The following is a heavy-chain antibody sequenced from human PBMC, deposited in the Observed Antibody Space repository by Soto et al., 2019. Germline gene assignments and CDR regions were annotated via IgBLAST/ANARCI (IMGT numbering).Heavy chain of an antibody. CDR1: GFTFGDSY. D-gene: IGHD2-15*01. V-gene: IGHV3-11*06. J-gene: IGHJ5*02. Sequence: AGGSLRLSCAGSGFTFGDSYMSWIRQAPGKGLEWLSYISPGSRYPAYADSVKGRFTISRDNARRSLFLQMTRLTAEDTAMYYCVRGGGGGLFDPWGQGTMVTVSS. CDR2: ISPGSRYP. CDR3: VRGGGGGLFDP.